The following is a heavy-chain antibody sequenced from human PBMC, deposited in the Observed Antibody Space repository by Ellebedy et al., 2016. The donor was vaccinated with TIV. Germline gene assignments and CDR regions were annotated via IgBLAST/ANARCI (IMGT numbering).Heavy chain of an antibody. CDR2: IYPGDSDT. J-gene: IGHJ4*02. D-gene: IGHD6-19*01. CDR3: ARLAASGNDH. Sequence: GGSLRLXXKGSGYVFTSDWISWVRQMPGKGLEWMGTIYPGDSDTRYNPSFQGQVTISADKSISTAYLQWSSLKASDSATYYCARLAASGNDHWGQGTLVTVSS. V-gene: IGHV5-51*01. CDR1: GYVFTSDW.